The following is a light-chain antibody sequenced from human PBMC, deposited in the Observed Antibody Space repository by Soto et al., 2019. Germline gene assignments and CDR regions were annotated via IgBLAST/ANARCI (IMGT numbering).Light chain of an antibody. V-gene: IGLV1-40*01. CDR1: SYNIGAGYD. CDR2: GTS. J-gene: IGLJ1*01. Sequence: QSVLTQPPSVSGAPGQRVTISCTGSSYNIGAGYDVHWYQQFPGTAPKLLIYGTSNRPSGVPDRFSGSKSGTSASLAITGLQAEDEADYYCQSYDSSLSGYVFGTGTKLTVL. CDR3: QSYDSSLSGYV.